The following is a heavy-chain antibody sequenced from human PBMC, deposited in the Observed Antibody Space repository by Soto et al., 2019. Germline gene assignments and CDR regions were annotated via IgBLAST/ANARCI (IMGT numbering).Heavy chain of an antibody. CDR1: GGTFSSYA. Sequence: SVKVSCKASGGTFSSYAISWVRQAPGQGLEWMGGITPIFGTANYAQKFQGRVTITADKSTSTAYMELSSLRSEDTAVYYCAEDIVVVPAAMRGYYYYGMDVWGQGTTVTVSS. D-gene: IGHD2-2*01. J-gene: IGHJ6*02. V-gene: IGHV1-69*06. CDR2: ITPIFGTA. CDR3: AEDIVVVPAAMRGYYYYGMDV.